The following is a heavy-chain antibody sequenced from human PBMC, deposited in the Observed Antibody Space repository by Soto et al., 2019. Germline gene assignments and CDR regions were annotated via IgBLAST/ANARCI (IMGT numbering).Heavy chain of an antibody. CDR1: GYSFSTYW. J-gene: IGHJ3*02. CDR2: IYPGDSDI. CDR3: ARHRAGTATEADAFDI. D-gene: IGHD1-7*01. V-gene: IGHV5-51*01. Sequence: EVQLVQSGAEVKKPGESLKISCEGSGYSFSTYWINWVRQMPGKGLEWMGVIYPGDSDIRYSPSFQGQVTISGDKSINTAYLQWNSLKASDTAIYYCARHRAGTATEADAFDIWGQGTMVTVSS.